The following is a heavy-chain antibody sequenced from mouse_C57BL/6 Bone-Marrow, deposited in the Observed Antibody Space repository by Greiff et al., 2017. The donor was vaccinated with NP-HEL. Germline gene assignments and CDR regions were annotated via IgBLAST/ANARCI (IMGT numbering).Heavy chain of an antibody. CDR2: IYPGSGST. J-gene: IGHJ1*03. D-gene: IGHD2-1*01. Sequence: QVHVKQPGAELVKPGASVKMSCKASGYTFTSYWITWVKQRPGQGLEWIGDIYPGSGSTNYNEKFKSKATLTVDTSSSPAYMQLSSLTSEDSAVYYCARSYGNYFYWYFDVWGTGTTVTVSS. CDR3: ARSYGNYFYWYFDV. V-gene: IGHV1-55*01. CDR1: GYTFTSYW.